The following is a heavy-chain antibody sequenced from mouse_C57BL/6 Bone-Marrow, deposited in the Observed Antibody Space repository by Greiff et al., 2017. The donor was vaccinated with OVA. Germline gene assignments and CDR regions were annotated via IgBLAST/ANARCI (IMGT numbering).Heavy chain of an antibody. V-gene: IGHV1-53*01. D-gene: IGHD1-1*01. CDR2: INPSNGGT. CDR1: GYTFTSYW. CDR3: ARLLVVARGGDWYFEV. Sequence: VQLQQPGTELVKPGASVKLSCKASGYTFTSYWMHWVKQRPGQGLEWIGNINPSNGGTNYNEKFKSKATLTVDKSSSTAYMQLSSLTSEDSAVYYCARLLVVARGGDWYFEVWGTGTTVTVSS. J-gene: IGHJ1*03.